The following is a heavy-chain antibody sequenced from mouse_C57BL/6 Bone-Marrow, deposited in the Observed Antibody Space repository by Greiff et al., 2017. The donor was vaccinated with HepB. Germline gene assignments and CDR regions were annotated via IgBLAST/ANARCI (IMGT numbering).Heavy chain of an antibody. CDR2: IYPRSGNT. J-gene: IGHJ3*01. Sequence: QVQLKQSGAELARPGASVKLSCKASGYTFTSYGISWVKQRTGQGLEWIGEIYPRSGNTYYNEKFKGKATLTADKSSSTAYMERRSLTSEDSAVYFCAREDYYGSSLFAYWGQGTLVTVSA. V-gene: IGHV1-81*01. D-gene: IGHD1-1*01. CDR1: GYTFTSYG. CDR3: AREDYYGSSLFAY.